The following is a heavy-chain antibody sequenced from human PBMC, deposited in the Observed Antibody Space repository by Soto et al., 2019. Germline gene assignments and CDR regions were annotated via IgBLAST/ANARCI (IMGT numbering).Heavy chain of an antibody. J-gene: IGHJ3*02. CDR3: ANREGLPDPVDI. V-gene: IGHV4-4*02. CDR2: IYHSGST. D-gene: IGHD1-26*01. CDR1: GGSISSSQW. Sequence: SETLSLTCAVSGGSISSSQWWGWVRQSPGRGLEWIGEIYHSGSTNYNPSLYSRVTVSLDKSKNQFSLKLTSVTAADTAIYYCANREGLPDPVDIWGHGTMVT.